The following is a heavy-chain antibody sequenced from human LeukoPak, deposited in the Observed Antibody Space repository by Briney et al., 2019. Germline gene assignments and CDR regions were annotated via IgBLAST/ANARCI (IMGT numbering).Heavy chain of an antibody. CDR1: GDSISSGSYY. J-gene: IGHJ6*03. V-gene: IGHV4-61*02. Sequence: SQTLSLTCTVSGDSISSGSYYWRWIRQPAGKGLEWIGRTYTSGSTNYNPSLKSRVTISVDTSKNQFSLKLSSVTAADTAVYYCARTTEGGYTYNYFYYYYMDVWGKGTTVTISS. D-gene: IGHD5-18*01. CDR2: TYTSGST. CDR3: ARTTEGGYTYNYFYYYYMDV.